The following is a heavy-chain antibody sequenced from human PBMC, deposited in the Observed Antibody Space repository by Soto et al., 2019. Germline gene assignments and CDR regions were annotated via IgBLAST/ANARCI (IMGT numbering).Heavy chain of an antibody. Sequence: QVQVVESGGGVVQPGRSLRLSCTASGFTFSGHAMHWVRQPPGKGVEWVAQIWYDGSNKYYADSVKGRFTISRDNSKNTLYVQMDSLRVEDTAVYYCARDGQSLAPYALDVWGQGTSVTVSS. CDR2: IWYDGSNK. J-gene: IGHJ6*02. D-gene: IGHD6-19*01. V-gene: IGHV3-33*01. CDR1: GFTFSGHA. CDR3: ARDGQSLAPYALDV.